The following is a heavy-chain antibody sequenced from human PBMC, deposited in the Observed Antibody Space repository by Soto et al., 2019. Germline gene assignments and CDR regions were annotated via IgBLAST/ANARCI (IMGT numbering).Heavy chain of an antibody. CDR1: GGIFSSNT. D-gene: IGHD2-21*02. V-gene: IGHV1-69*06. Sequence: QVYLVQSGAEVKKPGSSVKISCKASGGIFSSNTINWVRQAAGQGLEWMGGIIPLFGTANDAEKFQGRVTITSDKSTKTEYIELTSLRSEDTAVYYCASKAACGGDCYAFDSWGQGTLVTVSS. J-gene: IGHJ4*02. CDR2: IIPLFGTA. CDR3: ASKAACGGDCYAFDS.